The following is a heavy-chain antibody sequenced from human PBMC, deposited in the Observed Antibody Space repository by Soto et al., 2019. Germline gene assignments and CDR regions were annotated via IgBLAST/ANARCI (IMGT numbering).Heavy chain of an antibody. V-gene: IGHV3-21*06. Sequence: PGGSLRLSCAASGFTFTRYSMNWVRQAPGEGLEWVASISSTTNYIYYGESLKGRLTISRDNAKNSMYLQMNTLRAEDTAVYYCARESEDLSSNLDYWGQGTLVTVSS. CDR3: ARESEDLSSNLDY. CDR2: ISSTTNYI. J-gene: IGHJ4*02. CDR1: GFTFTRYS.